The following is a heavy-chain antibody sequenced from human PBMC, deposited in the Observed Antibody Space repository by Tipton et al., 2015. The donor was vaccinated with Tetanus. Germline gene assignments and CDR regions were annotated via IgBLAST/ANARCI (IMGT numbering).Heavy chain of an antibody. J-gene: IGHJ4*02. CDR1: GDSVRSGDYQ. Sequence: TLSLTCTVSGDSVRSGDYQWNWIRQTPGKGLEWLAYISNSGSTNSNYSLKSRISISRDTSKNQFSLRLTSVTAADTAVYYCARANYNFPKKGPFDSWGQGTLVIVSS. CDR2: ISNSGST. V-gene: IGHV4-61*08. CDR3: ARANYNFPKKGPFDS. D-gene: IGHD3-3*01.